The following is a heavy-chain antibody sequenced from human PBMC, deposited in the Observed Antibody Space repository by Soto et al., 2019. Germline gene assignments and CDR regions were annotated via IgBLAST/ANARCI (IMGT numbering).Heavy chain of an antibody. J-gene: IGHJ4*02. V-gene: IGHV3-48*02. CDR1: GFSFHTFD. CDR2: ISRTGGTI. D-gene: IGHD3-10*01. CDR3: ARGNSTGSHYNSGY. Sequence: EVQLVESGGGLVQPGGSLRLSCLTSGFSFHTFDMNWVRQAPGRGLEWVSSISRTGGTIYYADSVRGRFTVSRDNAVTSLHLQISSLRDEDTAVYYCARGNSTGSHYNSGYWGQGTLVIVSS.